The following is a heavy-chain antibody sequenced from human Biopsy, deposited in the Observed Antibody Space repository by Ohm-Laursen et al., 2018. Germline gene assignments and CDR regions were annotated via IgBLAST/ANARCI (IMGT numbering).Heavy chain of an antibody. V-gene: IGHV3-23*01. CDR2: ISGSGGTT. CDR3: AKINPSSIYYNYGMDV. J-gene: IGHJ6*02. Sequence: GSLRLSCSASGFTFSSYAMSWVRQAPGKGLEWVSGISGSGGTTDYADSVKGRLTISRGNPRNTVYLQMNSLRVEDTAVYYCAKINPSSIYYNYGMDVWGQGTTVTVSS. CDR1: GFTFSSYA.